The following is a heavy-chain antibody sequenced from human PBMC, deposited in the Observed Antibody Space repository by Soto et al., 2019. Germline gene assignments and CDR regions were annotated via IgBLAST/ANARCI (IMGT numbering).Heavy chain of an antibody. CDR3: AKTLRRHRLTGWTHVF. CDR1: GFTFDDYA. CDR2: ISWNSDTV. J-gene: IGHJ3*01. V-gene: IGHV3-9*01. D-gene: IGHD3-10*02. Sequence: EVQLVESGGGLVLPGTSLRLSCAASGFTFDDYAMHWVRQAPGKGLEWVSGISWNSDTVVYADSVKGRFTISRDNAKNSLYLQMNSLRTQDTALLYCAKTLRRHRLTGWTHVFWGRGTMVTVSS.